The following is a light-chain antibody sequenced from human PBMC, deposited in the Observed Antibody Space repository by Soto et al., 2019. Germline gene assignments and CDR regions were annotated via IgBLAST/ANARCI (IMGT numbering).Light chain of an antibody. Sequence: EIVLTQSPATLSLSPGERATLSCRASQSVGSYLFWYQQKPGQAPRFLIYDASKRATGIPARFSGSGSGTDFTLTISSVEPEDLAVYYCQQHSNWPLTFGGGTKVDIK. CDR1: QSVGSY. J-gene: IGKJ4*01. CDR3: QQHSNWPLT. CDR2: DAS. V-gene: IGKV3-11*01.